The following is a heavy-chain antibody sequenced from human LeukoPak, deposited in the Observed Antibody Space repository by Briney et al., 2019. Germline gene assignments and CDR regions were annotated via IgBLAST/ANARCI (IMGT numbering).Heavy chain of an antibody. Sequence: GGSLRLSCAASGLTFSDSAIHWVRQASGKGLEWAGRIREKANNYATAYAASVKGRFTISRADSKNTAYLQMNSLKTEDTAMYYCTAGSTSGIFGYWGQGILVTVSS. CDR1: GLTFSDSA. CDR3: TAGSTSGIFGY. V-gene: IGHV3-73*01. CDR2: IREKANNYAT. D-gene: IGHD2-2*01. J-gene: IGHJ4*02.